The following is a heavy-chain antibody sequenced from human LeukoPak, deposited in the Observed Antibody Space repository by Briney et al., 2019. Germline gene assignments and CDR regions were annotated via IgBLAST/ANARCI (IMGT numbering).Heavy chain of an antibody. J-gene: IGHJ4*02. CDR2: IYPGDSDT. CDR3: ARHSRVDTAIGTIDY. V-gene: IGHV5-51*01. Sequence: GESLKISCKGSGYSFTSYWIGWVRQMPGKGPEWMGIIYPGDSDTRYSPSFQGQVTISADKSISTAYLQWSSLKASDTAMYYCARHSRVDTAIGTIDYWGQGTLVTVSS. D-gene: IGHD5-18*01. CDR1: GYSFTSYW.